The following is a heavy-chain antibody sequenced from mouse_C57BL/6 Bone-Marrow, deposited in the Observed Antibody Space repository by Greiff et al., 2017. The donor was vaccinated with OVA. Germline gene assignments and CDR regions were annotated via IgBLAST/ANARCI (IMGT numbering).Heavy chain of an antibody. CDR2: ISYDGSN. Sequence: EVHLVESGPGLVKPSQSLSLTCSVTGYSITSGYYWNWIRQFPGNKLEWMGYISYDGSNNYNPSLKNRISITRDTSKNQFFLKLNSVTTEDTATYYCARDGGNYLYYYAMDYWGQGTSVTVSS. V-gene: IGHV3-6*01. CDR3: ARDGGNYLYYYAMDY. D-gene: IGHD2-1*01. J-gene: IGHJ4*01. CDR1: GYSITSGYY.